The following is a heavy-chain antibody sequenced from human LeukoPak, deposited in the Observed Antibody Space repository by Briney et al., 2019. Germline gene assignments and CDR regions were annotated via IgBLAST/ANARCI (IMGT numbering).Heavy chain of an antibody. V-gene: IGHV3-23*01. CDR3: AELGITMIGGV. Sequence: GGSLRLSCTVSGFTVSSNSWSWVRQAPGKGLDWVSSISGSGGDTYYSDSVRGRFTISRDNSKNTLYMQMNSLRAEDTAVYYCAELGITMIGGVWGKGTTVTISS. CDR1: GFTVSSNS. CDR2: ISGSGGDT. J-gene: IGHJ6*04. D-gene: IGHD3-10*02.